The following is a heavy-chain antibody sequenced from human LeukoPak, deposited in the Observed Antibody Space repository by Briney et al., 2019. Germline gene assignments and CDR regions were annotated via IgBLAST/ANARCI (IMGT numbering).Heavy chain of an antibody. V-gene: IGHV3-48*04. CDR2: INSRSSTI. CDR3: TSHTGTGDAFRPFHI. D-gene: IGHD2-21*02. CDR1: GFTFSTHD. Sequence: PGGSLRLSCAASGFTFSTHDVNWVRQAPGEGLEWVSFINSRSSTIYYADSVKGRFTISRDNAKNSLYLQMNSLRAEDTAVYYCTSHTGTGDAFRPFHIWGQGTMVTVSS. J-gene: IGHJ3*02.